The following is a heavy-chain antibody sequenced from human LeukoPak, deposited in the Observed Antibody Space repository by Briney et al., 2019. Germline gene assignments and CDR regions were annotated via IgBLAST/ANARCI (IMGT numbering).Heavy chain of an antibody. J-gene: IGHJ4*02. CDR3: ARRGGSYRKIDY. V-gene: IGHV4-39*01. Sequence: SETLSLTCTVSGGSISSSSYYWGWIRQPPGKGLEWIGSIYYSGSTYYNPSLKSRVTISVGTSKNQFSLKLSSVAAADTAVYYCARRGGSYRKIDYWGQGTLVTVSS. D-gene: IGHD3-16*02. CDR1: GGSISSSSYY. CDR2: IYYSGST.